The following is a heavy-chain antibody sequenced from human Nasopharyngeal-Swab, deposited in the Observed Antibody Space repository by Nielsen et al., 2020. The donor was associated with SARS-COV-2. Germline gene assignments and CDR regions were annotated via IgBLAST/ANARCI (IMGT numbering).Heavy chain of an antibody. V-gene: IGHV3-30*03. J-gene: IGHJ4*02. Sequence: VRQMPGKGLEWVAFIAHDASNEYYGDSVKGRFSISRDSSKNTLYLQMDSLRGEDTAVHYCARDAPAHYGAFYWGRGTLVTVSS. CDR3: ARDAPAHYGAFY. CDR2: IAHDASNE. D-gene: IGHD4-17*01.